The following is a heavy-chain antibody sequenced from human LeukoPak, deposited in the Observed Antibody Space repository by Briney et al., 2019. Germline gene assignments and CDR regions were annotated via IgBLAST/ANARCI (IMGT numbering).Heavy chain of an antibody. D-gene: IGHD3-22*01. CDR1: GFTFSSYS. V-gene: IGHV3-21*01. CDR3: ARGDEETYYYDSSGYQFDY. Sequence: GGSLRLSCAASGFTFSSYSMNWVRQAPGKGLEWVSSISSSSSYIYYADSVKGRLTISRDNAKNSLYLQMNSLRAEDTAVYYCARGDEETYYYDSSGYQFDYWGQGTLVTVSS. J-gene: IGHJ4*02. CDR2: ISSSSSYI.